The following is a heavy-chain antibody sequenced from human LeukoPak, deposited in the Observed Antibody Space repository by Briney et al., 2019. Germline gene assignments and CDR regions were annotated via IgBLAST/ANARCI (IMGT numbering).Heavy chain of an antibody. V-gene: IGHV3-64*01. J-gene: IGHJ4*02. Sequence: PGGSLRLSCAASGFTFSSYAMHWVRQAPGKGLEYVSAISSNGGSTYYANSVKDRFTISRDNSKNTLYLQMGSLRAEDMAVYYCASNGDSPYYFDYWGQGTLVTVSS. CDR1: GFTFSSYA. D-gene: IGHD4-17*01. CDR3: ASNGDSPYYFDY. CDR2: ISSNGGST.